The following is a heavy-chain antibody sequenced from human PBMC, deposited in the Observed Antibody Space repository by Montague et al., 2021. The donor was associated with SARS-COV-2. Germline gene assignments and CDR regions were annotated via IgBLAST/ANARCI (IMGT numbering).Heavy chain of an antibody. Sequence: SETLSLTCAVSGGSISSSNWWSWVRPPPGKGLEWIGETYHSGSTNYNPSLKSRVTISVDKSKNQFSLKLSSVTAADTAVYYCARVHPLWFGELLLDYYYYYGMDAWGQGTTVTVSS. V-gene: IGHV4-4*02. CDR3: ARVHPLWFGELLLDYYYYYGMDA. J-gene: IGHJ6*02. D-gene: IGHD3-10*01. CDR1: GGSISSSNW. CDR2: TYHSGST.